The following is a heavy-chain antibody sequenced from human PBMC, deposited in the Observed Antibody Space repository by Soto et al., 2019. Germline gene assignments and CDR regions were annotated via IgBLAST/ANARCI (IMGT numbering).Heavy chain of an antibody. CDR3: TRRHPQASSYYYYYYMDV. V-gene: IGHV3-73*01. J-gene: IGHJ6*03. CDR2: IRSKANSYAT. Sequence: EVQLVESGGGLVQPGGSLKLSCAASGFTFSGSAMHWVRQASGKGLEWVGRIRSKANSYATAYAASVKGGFTISRDDSKNTAYLQMNSLKTEDTAVYCCTRRHPQASSYYYYYYMDVWGKGTTVTVSS. CDR1: GFTFSGSA.